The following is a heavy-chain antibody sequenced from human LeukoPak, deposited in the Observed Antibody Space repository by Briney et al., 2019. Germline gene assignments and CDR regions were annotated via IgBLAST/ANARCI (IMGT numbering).Heavy chain of an antibody. D-gene: IGHD6-13*01. CDR2: ISSSSSTI. V-gene: IGHV3-48*01. CDR3: TRDLTGTTWSENDY. Sequence: GGSLRLSCAASGFTFSSYSMNWVRQAPGKGLEWVSYISSSSSTIYYADSVKGRFTISRDNAKNSLYLQMNSLRADDTARYYCTRDLTGTTWSENDYWGQGTLVTISS. CDR1: GFTFSSYS. J-gene: IGHJ4*02.